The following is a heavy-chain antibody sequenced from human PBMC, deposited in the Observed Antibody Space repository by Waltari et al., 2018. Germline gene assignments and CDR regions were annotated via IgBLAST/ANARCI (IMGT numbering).Heavy chain of an antibody. D-gene: IGHD5-12*01. CDR3: ARGNLRAGYDPYFDY. V-gene: IGHV1-46*01. CDR1: GYSLTSHY. Sequence: QVQLVQSGAEMKKPGASVKVSCRASGYSLTSHYMHWVRLAPGQGLQWMGIINPTGGSPSYAETFQVRVTVTSDTSTSTVYMELSSLNIDDTAVYYCARGNLRAGYDPYFDYWGQGTQVTVSS. CDR2: INPTGGSP. J-gene: IGHJ4*02.